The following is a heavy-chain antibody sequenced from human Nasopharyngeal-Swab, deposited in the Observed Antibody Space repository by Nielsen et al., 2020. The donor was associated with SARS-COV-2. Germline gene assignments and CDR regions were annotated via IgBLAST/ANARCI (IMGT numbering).Heavy chain of an antibody. CDR2: ISWNSGST. V-gene: IGHV3-9*01. D-gene: IGHD3-16*01. J-gene: IGHJ4*02. CDR3: EKVGGDYYFDY. Sequence: SLKISCAASGFTFDDYAMHWVRQAPGKGLEWVSDISWNSGSTGYADSVKGRFTISRDNAKNSLYLQMNSLRAEDTTLYYCEKVGGDYYFDYWGQGTLVTVSS. CDR1: GFTFDDYA.